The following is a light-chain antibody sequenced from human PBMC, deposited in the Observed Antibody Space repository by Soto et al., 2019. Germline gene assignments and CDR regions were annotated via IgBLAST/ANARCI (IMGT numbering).Light chain of an antibody. CDR2: GAS. Sequence: EIVMTQSPATLSLSPGERATLSCRASQSVSSNLAWYQHKPGQAPRLLIYGASTRATGVPARFSGGGSGTEFTLTISSLQSEDFAIYYCQQYNNWPRIFGQGTKLEI. CDR1: QSVSSN. J-gene: IGKJ2*02. V-gene: IGKV3-15*01. CDR3: QQYNNWPRI.